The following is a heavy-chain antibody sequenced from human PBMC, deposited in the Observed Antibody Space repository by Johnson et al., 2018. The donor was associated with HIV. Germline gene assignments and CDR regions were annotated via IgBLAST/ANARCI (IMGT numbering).Heavy chain of an antibody. J-gene: IGHJ3*02. CDR2: ISGSGGST. Sequence: VQLVESGGGVVRPGGSLRLSCAASGFTFSSYAMSWVRQAPGQGLEWVSAISGSGGSTYYADSVKGRFTISRDNSKNTLYLQMNSLRDVDTAVYYCARDGRGLDAFDIWGQGTMVTVSS. D-gene: IGHD3/OR15-3a*01. CDR1: GFTFSSYA. V-gene: IGHV3-23*04. CDR3: ARDGRGLDAFDI.